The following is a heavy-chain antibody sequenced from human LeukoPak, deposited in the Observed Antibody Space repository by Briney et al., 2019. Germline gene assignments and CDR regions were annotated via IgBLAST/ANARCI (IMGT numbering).Heavy chain of an antibody. Sequence: QSGGSLRLSCAASGFTFSSYAMSWVRQAPGKGLERVSAISGSGGSTYYADSVKGRFTISRDNSKNTLYLQMNSPRAEDTAVYYCAKASGDRTYFDYWGQGTLVTVSS. CDR2: ISGSGGST. CDR3: AKASGDRTYFDY. J-gene: IGHJ4*02. CDR1: GFTFSSYA. D-gene: IGHD7-27*01. V-gene: IGHV3-23*01.